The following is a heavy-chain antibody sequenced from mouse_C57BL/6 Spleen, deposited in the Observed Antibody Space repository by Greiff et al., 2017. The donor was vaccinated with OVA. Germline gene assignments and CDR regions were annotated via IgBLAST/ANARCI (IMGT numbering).Heavy chain of an antibody. CDR3: ARPGVYYDSSDWYFDV. CDR2: IDPSDSYT. CDR1: GYTFTSYW. V-gene: IGHV1-59*01. Sequence: VQLQQPGAELVRPGTSVKLSCKASGYTFTSYWMHWVKKRPGQGLEWIGVIDPSDSYTNYNQKFKGKATLTVDTSSSTAYMQLSSLTSEDSAVYYCARPGVYYDSSDWYFDVWGTGTTVTVSS. J-gene: IGHJ1*03. D-gene: IGHD1-1*01.